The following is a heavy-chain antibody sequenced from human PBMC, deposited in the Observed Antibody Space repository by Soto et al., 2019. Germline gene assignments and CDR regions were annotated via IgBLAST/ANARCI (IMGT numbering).Heavy chain of an antibody. Sequence: GASVKVSCKSSGYTFTSYGISWVLQAPGQGLEWMGWISAYNGNTNYAQKLQGRVTMTTDTSTSTAYMELRSLRSDDTAVYYCARDEDYGDLWSFDYWGQGTLVTVSS. CDR2: ISAYNGNT. V-gene: IGHV1-18*01. J-gene: IGHJ4*02. CDR1: GYTFTSYG. CDR3: ARDEDYGDLWSFDY. D-gene: IGHD4-17*01.